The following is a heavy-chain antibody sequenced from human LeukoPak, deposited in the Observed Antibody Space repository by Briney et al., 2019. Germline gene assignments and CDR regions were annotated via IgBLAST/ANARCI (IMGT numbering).Heavy chain of an antibody. J-gene: IGHJ4*02. D-gene: IGHD3-16*02. CDR3: ARVLWGSYRYPFDY. V-gene: IGHV3-53*01. CDR1: GVTFSSNY. Sequence: GGSLRLSCAASGVTFSSNYLSWVRQAPGKGLEWVSVIYSGGSTSYSDSVTGRFTISRDNSKNTLYLQMNSLRAEDTAVYYCARVLWGSYRYPFDYWGQGTLVTVSS. CDR2: IYSGGST.